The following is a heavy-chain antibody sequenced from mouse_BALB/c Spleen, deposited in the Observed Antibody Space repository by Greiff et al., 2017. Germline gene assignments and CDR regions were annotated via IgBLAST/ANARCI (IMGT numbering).Heavy chain of an antibody. V-gene: IGHV5-17*02. D-gene: IGHD2-14*01. Sequence: EVQGVESGGGLVQPGGSRKLSCAASGFTFSSFGMHWVRQAPEKGLEWVAYISSGSSTIYYADTVKGRFTISRDNPKNTLFLQMTSLRSEDTAMYYCARYDGDYYAMDYWGQGTSVTVSS. J-gene: IGHJ4*01. CDR3: ARYDGDYYAMDY. CDR1: GFTFSSFG. CDR2: ISSGSSTI.